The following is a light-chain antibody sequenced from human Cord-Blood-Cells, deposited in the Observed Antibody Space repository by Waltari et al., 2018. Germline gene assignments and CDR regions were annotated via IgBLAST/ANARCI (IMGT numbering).Light chain of an antibody. V-gene: IGLV6-57*02. CDR2: EDN. CDR1: SGSIASTY. Sequence: NFMLTQPHSVSESPGKTVTISCTGSSGSIASTYVQWYQQRPGSAPTTVIYEDNQRPSGVPDRFSGSIDSSSNSASLTISGLKTEDEADYYCQSYDSSNHGVFGSGTKVTVL. CDR3: QSYDSSNHGV. J-gene: IGLJ6*01.